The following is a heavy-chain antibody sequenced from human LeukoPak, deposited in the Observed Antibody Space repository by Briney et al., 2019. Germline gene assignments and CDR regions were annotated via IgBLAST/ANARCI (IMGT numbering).Heavy chain of an antibody. CDR1: GGSFSGYY. CDR2: INHSGST. D-gene: IGHD3-22*01. CDR3: ARQGERHDSSGQDAFDI. V-gene: IGHV4-34*01. J-gene: IGHJ3*02. Sequence: SETLSLTCAVYGGSFSGYYWSWIRQPPGKGLEWIGEINHSGSTNYNPSPKSRVTISVDTSKNQFSLKLSSVTAADTAVYYCARQGERHDSSGQDAFDIWGQGTMVTVSS.